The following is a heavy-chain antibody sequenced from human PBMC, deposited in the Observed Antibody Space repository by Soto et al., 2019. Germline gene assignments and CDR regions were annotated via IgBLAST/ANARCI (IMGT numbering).Heavy chain of an antibody. J-gene: IGHJ4*02. V-gene: IGHV1-18*01. CDR1: GYTFTSYG. D-gene: IGHD2-15*01. CDR3: ARDKSCSGGSRYITLGY. CDR2: ISAYNGNT. Sequence: ASVKVSCKASGYTFTSYGISWVRQAPGQGLEWMGWISAYNGNTNYAQKLQGRVTMTTDTSTSTAYMELRSLRSDDTAVYYCARDKSCSGGSRYITLGYWGQGTLVTVSS.